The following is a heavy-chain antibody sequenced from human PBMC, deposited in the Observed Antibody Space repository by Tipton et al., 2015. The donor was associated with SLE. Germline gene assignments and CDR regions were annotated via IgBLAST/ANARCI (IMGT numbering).Heavy chain of an antibody. Sequence: TLSLTCAVSGYSVRSGSYWGWIRQPPGKGLEWIGSMYNSGNTFYNPPLKSRVTISLDMSKNQFSLKLSSVTAADTAVYYCATSFIYSDWGAFHIWGQGTMVTVSS. J-gene: IGHJ3*02. CDR2: MYNSGNT. CDR1: GYSVRSGSY. CDR3: ATSFIYSDWGAFHI. D-gene: IGHD4-11*01. V-gene: IGHV4-38-2*01.